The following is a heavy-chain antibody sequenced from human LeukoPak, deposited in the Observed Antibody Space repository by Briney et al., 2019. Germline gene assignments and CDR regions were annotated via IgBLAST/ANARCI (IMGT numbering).Heavy chain of an antibody. CDR3: ARDEGIAAQFDF. CDR1: HDSFTSYY. J-gene: IGHJ4*02. Sequence: PSETLSLTCSVSHDSFTSYYWNWIRQPPGKGLEWLGYIYSSGNTDYNPALKSRVTVSMDTSRNQFSLKLRSVTAADTAIYYCARDEGIAAQFDFWGQGMLVTVSS. CDR2: IYSSGNT. D-gene: IGHD6-6*01. V-gene: IGHV4-59*01.